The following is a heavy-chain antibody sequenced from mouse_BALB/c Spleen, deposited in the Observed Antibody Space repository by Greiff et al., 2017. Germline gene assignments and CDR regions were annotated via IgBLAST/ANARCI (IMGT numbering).Heavy chain of an antibody. J-gene: IGHJ2*01. CDR2: IYPGNSDT. D-gene: IGHD3-3*01. V-gene: IGHV1-5*01. CDR1: GYSFTSYW. Sequence: VQLQQSGTVLARPGASVKMSCKASGYSFTSYWMHWVKQRPGQGLEWIGAIYPGNSDTSYNQKFKGKAKLTAVTSASTAYMELSSLTNEDSAVYYCTSGDFYYFDYWGQGTTLTVSS. CDR3: TSGDFYYFDY.